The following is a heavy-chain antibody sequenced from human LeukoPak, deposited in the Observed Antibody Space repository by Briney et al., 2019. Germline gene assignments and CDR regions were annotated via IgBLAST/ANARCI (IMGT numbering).Heavy chain of an antibody. D-gene: IGHD6-13*01. Sequence: SETLSLTCTVSGGSISSYSWSWIRQPPGKGLKWIGYIYYSGTANYNPSLNSRVNISVDTSKNQFSLKLSSVTAADTAVYYCARGVYIATAQDGYWGQGTLVTVSS. V-gene: IGHV4-59*01. CDR1: GGSISSYS. J-gene: IGHJ4*02. CDR3: ARGVYIATAQDGY. CDR2: IYYSGTA.